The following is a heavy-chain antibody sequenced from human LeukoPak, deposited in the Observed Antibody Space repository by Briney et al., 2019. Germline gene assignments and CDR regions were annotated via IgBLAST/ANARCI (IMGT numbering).Heavy chain of an antibody. V-gene: IGHV1-69*06. CDR3: ARALPDALGGIGNAFDI. Sequence: SVKVSCKASGGTFSSYAISWVRQAPGQGLEWMGGIIPIFGTANYAQKFQGRVTITADKSTSTAYMELSSLRSEYTAVYYCARALPDALGGIGNAFDIWGQGTMVTVSS. J-gene: IGHJ3*02. CDR1: GGTFSSYA. CDR2: IIPIFGTA. D-gene: IGHD3-16*01.